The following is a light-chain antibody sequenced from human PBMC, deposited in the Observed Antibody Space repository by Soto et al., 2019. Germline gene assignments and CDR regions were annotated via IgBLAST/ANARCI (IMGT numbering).Light chain of an antibody. Sequence: QSALTQPASVSGSPGQSITISCTGTSGDVGAYNYVSWYQQHPGKAPRLMIYDVSNRPSGASNRFSGSKSGNTAFLTISGLQAEDEADYYCSSFTNTYSYVFGTGTKLTVL. J-gene: IGLJ1*01. CDR3: SSFTNTYSYV. V-gene: IGLV2-14*01. CDR1: SGDVGAYNY. CDR2: DVS.